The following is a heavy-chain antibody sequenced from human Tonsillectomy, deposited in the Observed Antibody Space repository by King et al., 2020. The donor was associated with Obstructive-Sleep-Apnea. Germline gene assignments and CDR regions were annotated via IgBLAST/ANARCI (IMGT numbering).Heavy chain of an antibody. D-gene: IGHD3-22*01. J-gene: IGHJ5*02. CDR2: IYHSGST. V-gene: IGHV4-4*02. Sequence: VQLQESGPGLVKPSGTLSLTCAVSGGSISSSNWWSWVRQPPGKGLEWIGEIYHSGSTNYTPSLKSRVTISVDKSKNQFSLKLSSVTAADTAVYYCARWSVTHDSSGYLLGYWFDPWGQGTLVTVSS. CDR3: ARWSVTHDSSGYLLGYWFDP. CDR1: GGSISSSNW.